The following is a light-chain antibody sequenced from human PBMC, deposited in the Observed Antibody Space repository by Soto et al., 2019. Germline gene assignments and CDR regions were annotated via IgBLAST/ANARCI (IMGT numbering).Light chain of an antibody. CDR3: QHYDSYPFT. J-gene: IGKJ4*01. V-gene: IGKV1-5*03. CDR2: KAS. Sequence: DIQMTQSPSTLSASEGDRVTITCRASQSINNWLAWYQQKPRKAPKLLISKASNLESGVPSRFSGTGSGTEFTLTISSLQPDDFASYYCQHYDSYPFTFGGGTKVEI. CDR1: QSINNW.